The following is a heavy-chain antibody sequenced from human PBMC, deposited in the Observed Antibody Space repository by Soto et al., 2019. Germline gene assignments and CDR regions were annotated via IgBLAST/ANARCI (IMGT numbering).Heavy chain of an antibody. CDR1: GFTFINYW. Sequence: GGSLRLSCAASGFTFINYWMIWVRQAPGKGLEWVANIKKDGSEAFYVDSVKDRFTISRDNSANSLYLQMNSLRAEDTAVYYCASYSYVSGRSRGYWGQGTLVTVSS. CDR2: IKKDGSEA. CDR3: ASYSYVSGRSRGY. J-gene: IGHJ4*02. V-gene: IGHV3-7*01. D-gene: IGHD3-10*01.